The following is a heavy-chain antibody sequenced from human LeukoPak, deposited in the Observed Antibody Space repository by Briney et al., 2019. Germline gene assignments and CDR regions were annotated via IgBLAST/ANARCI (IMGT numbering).Heavy chain of an antibody. CDR1: GYTFTGYY. CDR3: ASPSPMTTVTSGGVDFDY. Sequence: ASVKVSCKASGYTFTGYYMHWVRQAPGQGLEWMGWINPNSGGTNYAQKFQGRVTMTRDTSISTAYMELSRLRSDDTAVYYCASPSPMTTVTSGGVDFDYWGQGTLVTVSS. CDR2: INPNSGGT. V-gene: IGHV1-2*02. D-gene: IGHD4-17*01. J-gene: IGHJ4*02.